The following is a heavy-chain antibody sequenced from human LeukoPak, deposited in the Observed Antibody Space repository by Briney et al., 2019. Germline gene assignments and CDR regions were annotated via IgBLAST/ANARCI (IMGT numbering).Heavy chain of an antibody. Sequence: SETLSLTCAVYGGSFSGYYWSWIRQPPGKGLEWIGEINHSGRADYNPSLKSRVTISVDTSKNQFSLKLSSVTAADTAVYYCARDPIYCSGGSCYSYFDFWGQGTLVTVSS. D-gene: IGHD2-15*01. CDR2: INHSGRA. CDR3: ARDPIYCSGGSCYSYFDF. J-gene: IGHJ4*02. CDR1: GGSFSGYY. V-gene: IGHV4-34*01.